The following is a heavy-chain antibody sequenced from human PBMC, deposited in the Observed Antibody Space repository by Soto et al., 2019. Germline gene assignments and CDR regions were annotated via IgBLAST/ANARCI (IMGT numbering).Heavy chain of an antibody. CDR3: ASPKLRFLEWSHFDY. Sequence: ASVKVSCKASGYTFTGYYMHWVRQAPGQGLEWMGWINPNSCGKNYAQKFQGRVTMTRDTSISTAYMELSRLRSDGTAVYYCASPKLRFLEWSHFDYWGQGTLFTVSS. V-gene: IGHV1-2*02. D-gene: IGHD3-3*01. CDR1: GYTFTGYY. CDR2: INPNSCGK. J-gene: IGHJ4*02.